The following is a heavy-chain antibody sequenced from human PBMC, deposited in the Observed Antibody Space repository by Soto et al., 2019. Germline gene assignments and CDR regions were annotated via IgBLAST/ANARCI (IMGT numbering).Heavy chain of an antibody. Sequence: PSETLSLTCTVSGGAISSYYWNWIRQPPGKGLEWIGFIHYIGSTNYNPSLKSRVTISVDTSKNQFSLKLSSVTAADTAVYYCAIRVQYYYGLDVWGQGTTVTVSS. J-gene: IGHJ6*02. CDR2: IHYIGST. V-gene: IGHV4-59*12. CDR3: AIRVQYYYGLDV. D-gene: IGHD5-12*01. CDR1: GGAISSYY.